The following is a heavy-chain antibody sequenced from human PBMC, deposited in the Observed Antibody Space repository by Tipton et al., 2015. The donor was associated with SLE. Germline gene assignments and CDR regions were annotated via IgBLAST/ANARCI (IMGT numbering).Heavy chain of an antibody. J-gene: IGHJ4*02. CDR1: GGPPSSHH. V-gene: IGHV4-59*11. CDR3: ARGWYSSGWPVFDY. Sequence: TLSLICNVSGGPPSSHHWSWIRQPPGKGLEWLGHIYNSGNTNYNPSLKSRVTILVDTSKNQFSLKLTSVTAADTAVYYCARGWYSSGWPVFDYWGQGSLVTVSS. CDR2: IYNSGNT. D-gene: IGHD6-19*01.